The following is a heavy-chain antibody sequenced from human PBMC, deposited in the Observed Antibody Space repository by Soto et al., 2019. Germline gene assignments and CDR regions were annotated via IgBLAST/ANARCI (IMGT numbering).Heavy chain of an antibody. CDR1: GGSIGSSGDY. V-gene: IGHV4-39*01. CDR2: IYSLGNT. D-gene: IGHD3-22*01. CDR3: ARQIYDSSGYYYAY. J-gene: IGHJ4*02. Sequence: SETLCLTCSVSGGSIGSSGDYWGWIRQPPGQGLEWLGTIYSLGNTYYNPSLKSRVTISVDKSKSQLFLKLSSVTAPDTAVYYCARQIYDSSGYYYAYWGQGTLVTVSS.